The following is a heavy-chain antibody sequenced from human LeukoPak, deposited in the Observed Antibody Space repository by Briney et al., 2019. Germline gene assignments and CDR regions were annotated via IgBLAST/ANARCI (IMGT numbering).Heavy chain of an antibody. CDR2: ISGSGGST. V-gene: IGHV3-23*01. Sequence: TGGSLRLSCAASGFTFSSYAMSWVRQAPGKGLEWVSAISGSGGSTYYADSVKGRFTISRDNSKNTLYLQMNILRAEDTAVYYCAKAAVVPAANTRFDPWGQGTLVTVSS. D-gene: IGHD2-2*01. CDR1: GFTFSSYA. CDR3: AKAAVVPAANTRFDP. J-gene: IGHJ5*02.